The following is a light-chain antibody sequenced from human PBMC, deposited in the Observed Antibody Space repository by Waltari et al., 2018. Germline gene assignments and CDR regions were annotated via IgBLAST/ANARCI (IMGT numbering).Light chain of an antibody. CDR2: WAS. V-gene: IGKV4-1*01. Sequence: DIVMTQSPDSLAVPLGERATITCKSSQSVLYSSNNKNYLAWYQQKPGQPPKLLSYWASIRGSVVPDRFSGSGSGTDFTLTISSLQAADVAVYYCQQYYSTPLTFGQGTNREIK. CDR1: QSVLYSSNNKNY. CDR3: QQYYSTPLT. J-gene: IGKJ2*01.